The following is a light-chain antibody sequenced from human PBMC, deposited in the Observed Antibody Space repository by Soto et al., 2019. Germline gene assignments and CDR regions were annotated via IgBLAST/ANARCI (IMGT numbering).Light chain of an antibody. CDR1: QSVTSSS. CDR2: AAS. V-gene: IGKV3-20*01. J-gene: IGKJ5*01. Sequence: EIVLTQSPGTLSLSPGERATLSCRASQSVTSSSLAWYQQKPGQAPRLLIYAASSRATGISDRFSGSGSGTDFTLSISSLQSEDFAVYSCQQYSQWPITFGQGTRLEIK. CDR3: QQYSQWPIT.